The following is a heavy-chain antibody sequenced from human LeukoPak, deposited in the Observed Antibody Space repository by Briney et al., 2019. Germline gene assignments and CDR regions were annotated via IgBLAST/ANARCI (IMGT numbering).Heavy chain of an antibody. Sequence: GGSLRLSCAASGFTFSSHSMNWVRQAPGKGLEWVSYISISSTTIYYADSGEGRFAISRDNAKNSLYLQMNSLRVEDTAVYYCARDGWYSSGWYAGALDLWGLGTAVTVSS. V-gene: IGHV3-48*01. J-gene: IGHJ3*01. D-gene: IGHD6-19*01. CDR2: ISISSTTI. CDR1: GFTFSSHS. CDR3: ARDGWYSSGWYAGALDL.